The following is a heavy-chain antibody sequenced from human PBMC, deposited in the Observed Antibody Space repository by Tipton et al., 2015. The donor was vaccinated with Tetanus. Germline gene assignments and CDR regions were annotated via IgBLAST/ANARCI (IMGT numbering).Heavy chain of an antibody. CDR3: VRGRGLGAYSFGFEY. CDR2: IYFKGSP. J-gene: IGHJ4*02. D-gene: IGHD5-12*01. V-gene: IGHV4-39*02. CDR1: GGSISDKKYY. Sequence: TLSLTCTVSGGSISDKKYYWGWIRQAPGKGLEWIASIYFKGSPYYNPSLRSRLTIDVDTSQNLFSMSLTSVTAADTAVYYCVRGRGLGAYSFGFEYWGQGALVTVSS.